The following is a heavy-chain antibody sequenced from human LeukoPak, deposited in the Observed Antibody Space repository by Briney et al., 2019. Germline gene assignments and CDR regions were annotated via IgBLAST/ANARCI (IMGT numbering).Heavy chain of an antibody. CDR2: ISSSGSTI. Sequence: GGSLRLSCAASGFTFSSYEMNWVRQAPGKGLEWVSYISSSGSTIYYADSVRSRFTISRDNAKNSLYLQMNSLRAEDTAVYYCAREPNSGSYPFDYWGQGTLVTVSS. J-gene: IGHJ4*02. CDR3: AREPNSGSYPFDY. D-gene: IGHD1-26*01. CDR1: GFTFSSYE. V-gene: IGHV3-48*03.